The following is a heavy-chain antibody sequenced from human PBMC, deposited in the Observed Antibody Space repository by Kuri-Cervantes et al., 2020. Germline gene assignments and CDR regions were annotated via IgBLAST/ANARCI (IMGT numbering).Heavy chain of an antibody. CDR1: GFTVSSNY. CDR3: ARAGYGHGIIDS. J-gene: IGHJ4*02. D-gene: IGHD5-18*01. CDR2: ISYDGSNK. Sequence: GGSLRLSCAASGFTVSSNYMSWVRQAPGKGLEWVAVISYDGSNKYYADSVKGRFTISRDNSKNTLYLQMNSLRAGDTAVYYCARAGYGHGIIDSWGRGTLVTVSS. V-gene: IGHV3-30-3*01.